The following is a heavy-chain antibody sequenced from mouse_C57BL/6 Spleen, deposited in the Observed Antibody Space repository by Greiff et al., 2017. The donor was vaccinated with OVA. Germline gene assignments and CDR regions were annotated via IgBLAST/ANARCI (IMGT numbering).Heavy chain of an antibody. J-gene: IGHJ4*01. CDR2: IYPGDGDT. D-gene: IGHD2-4*01. CDR3: ARKKFYYDYDHYAMDY. V-gene: IGHV1-82*01. Sequence: VQLQQSGPELVKPGASVKISCKASGYAFSSSWMTWVKQRPGKGLEWIGRIYPGDGDTNYNGKFTGKATLTEDKSSSTAYMQLSILTSEDSAVYFCARKKFYYDYDHYAMDYWGQGTSVTVSS. CDR1: GYAFSSSW.